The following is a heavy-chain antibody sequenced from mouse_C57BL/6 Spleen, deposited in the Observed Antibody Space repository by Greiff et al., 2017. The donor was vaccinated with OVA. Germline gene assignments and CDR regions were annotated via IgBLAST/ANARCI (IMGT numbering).Heavy chain of an antibody. V-gene: IGHV5-17*01. CDR1: GFTFSDYG. J-gene: IGHJ2*01. Sequence: EVKLVESGGGLVKPGGSLKLSCAASGFTFSDYGMHWVPQAPEKGLEWVAYISSGSSTIYYADTVKGRFTISRDNAKNTLFLQMTSLRSEDTAMYYCARSHYDYDGFDYWGQGTTLTVSS. CDR2: ISSGSSTI. D-gene: IGHD2-4*01. CDR3: ARSHYDYDGFDY.